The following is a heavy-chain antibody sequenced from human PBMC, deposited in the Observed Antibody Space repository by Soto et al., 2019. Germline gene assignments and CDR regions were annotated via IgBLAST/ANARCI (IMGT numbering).Heavy chain of an antibody. CDR1: GDMFRNSA. CDR2: IIPLFRKT. CDR3: ARARPSNGDPNIYFFYGLDV. D-gene: IGHD6-6*01. Sequence: QVQLVQSGAEVKRPGSSVKVSCKASGDMFRNSAFTWVRQAPGQGLAWMGVIIPLFRKTNVAQNFQGRVTFTADESTSSLYMEASSLTSEDTAVYYCARARPSNGDPNIYFFYGLDVWGQGTTITVSS. J-gene: IGHJ6*02. V-gene: IGHV1-69*01.